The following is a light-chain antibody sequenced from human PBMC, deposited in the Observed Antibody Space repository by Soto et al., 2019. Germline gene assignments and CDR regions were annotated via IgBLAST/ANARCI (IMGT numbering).Light chain of an antibody. V-gene: IGKV3-11*01. CDR3: QQRSNWLT. Sequence: EILLTQPPATLSLSPGERATLSCGASQSVSSYLAWYQQKPGQAPRLLIYDASNRATGIPARFSGSGSGTDFTLTISSLEPEDFAVYYCQQRSNWLTFGGGTKV. CDR2: DAS. J-gene: IGKJ4*01. CDR1: QSVSSY.